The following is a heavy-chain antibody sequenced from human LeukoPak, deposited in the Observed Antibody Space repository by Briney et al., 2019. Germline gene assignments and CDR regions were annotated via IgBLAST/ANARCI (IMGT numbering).Heavy chain of an antibody. J-gene: IGHJ5*02. D-gene: IGHD3-3*01. CDR3: AANNAFWNGYFDP. Sequence: SETLSLTCTVSGGPISSSSHYWVWIRQPPGKGLEWSGNIYYRWSTYYNPSLRSRATISVDTSRNQFSLKLSSVTATDTAVYYCAANNAFWNGYFDPWGQGTLVTVSS. CDR2: IYYRWST. CDR1: GGPISSSSHY. V-gene: IGHV4-39*01.